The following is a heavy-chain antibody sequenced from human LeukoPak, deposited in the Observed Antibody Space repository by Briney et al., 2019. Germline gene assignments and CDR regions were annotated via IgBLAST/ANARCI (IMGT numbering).Heavy chain of an antibody. CDR2: IIASGDST. V-gene: IGHV3-23*01. CDR3: VKGGHFDY. CDR1: GFPFISYH. J-gene: IGHJ4*02. Sequence: GGALRLSCAASGFPFISYHLTWGRQAPGEGLEGVSAIIASGDSTYYADSVKGRFTISRDNSKNSLYLQMDSMRAEDTALYCCVKGGHFDYWGQEALVTVSS.